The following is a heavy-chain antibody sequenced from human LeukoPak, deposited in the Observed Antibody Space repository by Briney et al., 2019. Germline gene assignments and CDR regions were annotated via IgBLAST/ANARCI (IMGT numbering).Heavy chain of an antibody. J-gene: IGHJ4*02. D-gene: IGHD1-26*01. CDR2: INGDGTRT. Sequence: GGSLRLSCAASGFTLSPHWMSWVRQAPGKGLQWVPRINGDGTRTDYADSVKGLFTISRDNAKNMLYLQMNSLRAEDTAVYYCARAKLLYNGGLDYWGQGTLVTVSS. CDR1: GFTLSPHW. V-gene: IGHV3-74*01. CDR3: ARAKLLYNGGLDY.